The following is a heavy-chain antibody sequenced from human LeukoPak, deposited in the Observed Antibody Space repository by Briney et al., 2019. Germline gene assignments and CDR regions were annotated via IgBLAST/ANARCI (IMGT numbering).Heavy chain of an antibody. CDR3: ARDGPVVSARLNAVDI. D-gene: IGHD6-6*01. Sequence: SVKVSCKASGGTFSSYAISWVRQAPGQGLEWMGRIIPIFGTANYAQKFQGRVTITTDESTSTAYMELSSLRSEDTAVYYCARDGPVVSARLNAVDIWGQGTMVTVSS. J-gene: IGHJ3*02. CDR1: GGTFSSYA. CDR2: IIPIFGTA. V-gene: IGHV1-69*05.